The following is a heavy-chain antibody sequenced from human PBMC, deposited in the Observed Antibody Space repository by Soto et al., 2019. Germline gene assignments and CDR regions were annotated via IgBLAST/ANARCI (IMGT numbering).Heavy chain of an antibody. CDR1: GGSFSGYY. CDR3: ARGGGYSSAGNWFDT. CDR2: INHSGST. J-gene: IGHJ5*02. D-gene: IGHD6-25*01. Sequence: QVQLQQWGAGLLKPSETLSLTCAVYGGSFSGYYWSWIRQPPGKGLGWIGEINHSGSTNYNPSLKSRVTISVDTSKNQFSLKLSSVTAADTAVYYCARGGGYSSAGNWFDTWGQGTLVTVSS. V-gene: IGHV4-34*01.